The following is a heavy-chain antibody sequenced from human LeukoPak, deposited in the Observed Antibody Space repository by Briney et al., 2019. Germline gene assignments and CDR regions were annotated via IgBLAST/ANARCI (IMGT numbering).Heavy chain of an antibody. CDR3: ASSSSWYGHYYYYMEV. D-gene: IGHD6-13*01. V-gene: IGHV7-4-1*02. CDR1: GGTFSSYA. J-gene: IGHJ6*03. CDR2: INTNTGNP. Sequence: ASVKVSCKASGGTFSSYAISWVRQAPGQGLEWMGWINTNTGNPTYAQGFTGRFVFSLDTSVSTAYLQISSLMAEDTAVYYCASSSSWYGHYYYYMEVWGKGTTVTVSS.